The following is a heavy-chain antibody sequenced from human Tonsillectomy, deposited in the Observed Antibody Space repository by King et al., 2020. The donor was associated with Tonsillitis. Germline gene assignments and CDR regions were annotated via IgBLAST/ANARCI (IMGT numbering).Heavy chain of an antibody. D-gene: IGHD2-2*01. CDR1: GFTFSTYS. J-gene: IGHJ4*02. V-gene: IGHV3-21*01. CDR3: ARDRCSSTSCYYGY. Sequence: QLVQSGGGLVKPGGSLRLSCAASGFTFSTYSMNWVRQAPGKGLEWVSSISSSSSYIYYADSLKGRFTISRDNAKNSLYLQMNSLRAEDTAVYYCARDRCSSTSCYYGYWGQGTLVTVSS. CDR2: ISSSSSYI.